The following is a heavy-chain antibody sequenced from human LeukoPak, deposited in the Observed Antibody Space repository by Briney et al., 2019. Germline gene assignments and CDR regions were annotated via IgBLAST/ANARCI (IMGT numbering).Heavy chain of an antibody. D-gene: IGHD6-6*01. CDR2: IKADGGEK. CDR3: ARGGAARPDF. Sequence: GGALRLSCAASGFTFSTYWMNWFRQTPGKGLGGGVKIKADGGEKDHVASVTGRFTIYRANAKHSLYLQMNSLRVEDTAVYYCARGGAARPDFWGQGTLVTVSS. V-gene: IGHV3-7*01. J-gene: IGHJ4*02. CDR1: GFTFSTYW.